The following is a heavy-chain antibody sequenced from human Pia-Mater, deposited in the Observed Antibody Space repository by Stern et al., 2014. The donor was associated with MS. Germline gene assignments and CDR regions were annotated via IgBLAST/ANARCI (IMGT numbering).Heavy chain of an antibody. CDR1: GGTFSDNA. CDR3: ARGAYCGGDCYWGWFDS. J-gene: IGHJ5*01. D-gene: IGHD2-21*02. Sequence: VQLVESGAEVKKPGSSVKVSCKVSGGTFSDNAFSWVRQAPGQGLEWMGGIIPIFGAADYAQKFQGRVTITADESTSTVYMEMSSLRSEDTAVYHCARGAYCGGDCYWGWFDSWGQGTLVTVSS. V-gene: IGHV1-69*01. CDR2: IIPIFGAA.